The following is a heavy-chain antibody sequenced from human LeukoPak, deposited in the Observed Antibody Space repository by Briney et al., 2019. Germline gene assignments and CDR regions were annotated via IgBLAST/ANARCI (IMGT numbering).Heavy chain of an antibody. CDR3: ARDKWYSSSWFPCDY. J-gene: IGHJ4*02. CDR2: ISSSGSTI. D-gene: IGHD6-13*01. Sequence: GGSLRLSCAASGFTFSSYEMNWVRQAPGKGLEWVAYISSSGSTIYYADSVKGRFTISRDNAKNSLYQQMNSLTAEDTAVYYCARDKWYSSSWFPCDYWGQGTLVTVSS. CDR1: GFTFSSYE. V-gene: IGHV3-48*03.